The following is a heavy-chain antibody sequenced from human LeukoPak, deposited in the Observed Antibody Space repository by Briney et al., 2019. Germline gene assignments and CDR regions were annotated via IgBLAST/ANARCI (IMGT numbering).Heavy chain of an antibody. CDR2: IYPGDSDT. CDR3: ARLSPTGSSSFDY. CDR1: GYTFTSYW. V-gene: IGHV5-51*01. J-gene: IGHJ4*02. D-gene: IGHD6-13*01. Sequence: ASVKVSCKASGYTFTSYWIGWVRQMPGKGLEWMGIIYPGDSDTRYSPSFQGQVTISADKSISTAYLQWSSLKASDTAMYYCARLSPTGSSSFDYWGQGTLVTVSS.